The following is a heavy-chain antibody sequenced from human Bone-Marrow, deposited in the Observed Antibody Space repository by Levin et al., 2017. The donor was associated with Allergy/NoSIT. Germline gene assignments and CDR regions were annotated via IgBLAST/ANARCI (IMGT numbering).Heavy chain of an antibody. J-gene: IGHJ4*02. CDR2: IRTSGSPI. Sequence: GGSLRLSCAASGFTFSTYSMNWVRQAPGKGLEWVSYIRTSGSPIYYADSVRGRFTISRDNAKSLLYLQMNSLRDEDSAVYYCAREDGGQHFGSGSFYVWGQGTLVIVSS. CDR1: GFTFSTYS. CDR3: AREDGGQHFGSGSFYV. V-gene: IGHV3-48*02. D-gene: IGHD3-10*01.